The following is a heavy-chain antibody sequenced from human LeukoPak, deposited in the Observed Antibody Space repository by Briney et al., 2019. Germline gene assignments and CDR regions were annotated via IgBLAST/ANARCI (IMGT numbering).Heavy chain of an antibody. CDR3: ARRTSGSYYFDF. CDR1: GVSIRSYY. D-gene: IGHD1-1*01. J-gene: IGHJ4*02. CDR2: IYYSGST. Sequence: SETLSLTCTVSGVSIRSYYWSWIRQLPGKGLEWIGNIYYSGSTDYNPALKRRVTMSMDTSRGQLSLKLSSMTAADTAVYYCARRTSGSYYFDFWGQGALVTVSS. V-gene: IGHV4-59*08.